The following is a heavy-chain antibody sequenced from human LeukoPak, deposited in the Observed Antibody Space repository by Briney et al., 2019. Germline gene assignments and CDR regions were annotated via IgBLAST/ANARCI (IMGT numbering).Heavy chain of an antibody. D-gene: IGHD3-10*01. V-gene: IGHV3-30*03. J-gene: IGHJ4*02. CDR3: ATLHYGSGSPTDY. CDR1: GXTFSSYG. Sequence: GRSLRLSWAASGXTFSSYGMHWVRQAPGKGLEWVAVISYDGSNKYYADSVKGRFTISRDNSKNTLYLQMNSLRAEDTAVYYCATLHYGSGSPTDYWGQGTLVTVSS. CDR2: ISYDGSNK.